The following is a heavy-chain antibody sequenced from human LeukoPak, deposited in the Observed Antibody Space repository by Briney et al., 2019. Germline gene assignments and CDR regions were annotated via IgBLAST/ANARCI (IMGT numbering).Heavy chain of an antibody. CDR1: GFNLNRYW. J-gene: IGHJ4*02. CDR2: INEDGGER. V-gene: IGHV3-7*01. Sequence: GGSLRLSCEASGFNLNRYWMSWVRQAPGKGLEWVANINEDGGERHYVDSVKGRFTISRDNAKNSLYLQMNSLRAEDTAVYYCARGGNLENWGGGTLVTVSS. D-gene: IGHD1-14*01. CDR3: ARGGNLEN.